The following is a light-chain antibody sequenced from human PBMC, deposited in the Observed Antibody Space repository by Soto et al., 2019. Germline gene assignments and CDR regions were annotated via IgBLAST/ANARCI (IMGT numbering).Light chain of an antibody. CDR1: QSVSIN. J-gene: IGKJ1*01. CDR2: DAS. CDR3: QQYNNWPPWT. Sequence: EIVMTQSPATLSVSPGERATLSCRASQSVSINLAWYQQKPGQAPRLLIYDASTRAAGIPARFSGSGSGTEFTLTISSLQSEDFAVYYCQQYNNWPPWTFGQGTKVDI. V-gene: IGKV3-15*01.